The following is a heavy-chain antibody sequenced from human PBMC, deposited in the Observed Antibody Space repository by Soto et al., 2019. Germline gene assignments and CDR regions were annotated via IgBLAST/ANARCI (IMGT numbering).Heavy chain of an antibody. D-gene: IGHD5-12*01. Sequence: EVQLLESGGGLVQPGGSLRLSCAASGLPFSTYDMSLVRQAPGKGLEWVSVISGSDQSTYYADSLNGRFTISRDNSKNTLYLQMDSLRVEDTAVYHCVKGGWLDEWGQGTLVTVSS. V-gene: IGHV3-23*01. CDR1: GLPFSTYD. J-gene: IGHJ4*02. CDR2: ISGSDQST. CDR3: VKGGWLDE.